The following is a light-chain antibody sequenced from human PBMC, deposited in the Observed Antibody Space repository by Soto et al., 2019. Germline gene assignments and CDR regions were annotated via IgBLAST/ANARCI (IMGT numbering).Light chain of an antibody. CDR1: SSDFGGYNY. Sequence: QSVLTQPASVSGSPGQSITISFTGTSSDFGGYNYVSWYQQHPGKAPKLMIYEVSNRPSGVSNRFSGSKSGNTASLTISGLQAEDEADYYCSSYTSSSTPLYVFGTGTKLTVL. J-gene: IGLJ1*01. V-gene: IGLV2-14*01. CDR3: SSYTSSSTPLYV. CDR2: EVS.